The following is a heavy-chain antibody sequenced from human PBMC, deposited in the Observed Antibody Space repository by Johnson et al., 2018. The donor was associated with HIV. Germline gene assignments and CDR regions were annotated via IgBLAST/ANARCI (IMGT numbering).Heavy chain of an antibody. Sequence: QVQLVESGGGVVRPGGSLRLSCAASGFTFDDYGMSWIRQAPGKGLEWVSYISSSGTTIYSADSVKGRFTTSRDTTNNSLYLQMNSLKAEDTAVYYCARSKDCSVGTCPDGLDIWGQGTMVIVSS. CDR3: ARSKDCSVGTCPDGLDI. J-gene: IGHJ3*02. V-gene: IGHV3-11*04. CDR1: GFTFDDYG. CDR2: ISSSGTTI. D-gene: IGHD2-15*01.